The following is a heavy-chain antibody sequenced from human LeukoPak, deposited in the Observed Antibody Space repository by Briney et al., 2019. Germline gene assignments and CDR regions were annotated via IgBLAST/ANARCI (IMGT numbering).Heavy chain of an antibody. CDR1: GGSFSGYY. CDR2: INHSGST. J-gene: IGHJ5*02. D-gene: IGHD4-17*01. V-gene: IGHV4-34*01. Sequence: SETLSLTCAVYGGSFSGYYWSWIRQPPGKGLEWIGEINHSGSTNYNPSLKSRVTISVDTSKNQFSLKLSSVTAADTAVYYCARASRRNYGVSGWKWFDPWGQGTLVTVSS. CDR3: ARASRRNYGVSGWKWFDP.